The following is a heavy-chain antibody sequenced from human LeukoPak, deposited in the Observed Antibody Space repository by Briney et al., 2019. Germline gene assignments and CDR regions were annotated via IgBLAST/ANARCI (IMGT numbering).Heavy chain of an antibody. CDR3: ARVFFTGSGSYYTRYYLDY. CDR1: GGSFSAYY. D-gene: IGHD3-10*01. J-gene: IGHJ4*02. V-gene: IGHV4-34*01. CDR2: INHSGST. Sequence: SETLSLTCAVYGGSFSAYYWTWIRQPPGKGLEWIGEINHSGSTNYNPSLRSRVTISVDTSKNQFSLKLRSVTAADTAVYYCARVFFTGSGSYYTRYYLDYWGQGTLVTVSS.